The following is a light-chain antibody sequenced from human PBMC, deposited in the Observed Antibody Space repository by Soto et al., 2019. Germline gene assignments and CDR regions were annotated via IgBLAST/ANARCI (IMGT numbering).Light chain of an antibody. J-gene: IGLJ1*01. V-gene: IGLV2-14*01. Sequence: QSVLTQPASVSGSPGQSITISCTGTSSDVGGYDYVSWYQQLPGKAPKLLIYDVNNRPSGVSHRSSGSKSGNTASLTISGLQAEDEADYYCSSYTGGSTFVFGTGTKVTVL. CDR2: DVN. CDR3: SSYTGGSTFV. CDR1: SSDVGGYDY.